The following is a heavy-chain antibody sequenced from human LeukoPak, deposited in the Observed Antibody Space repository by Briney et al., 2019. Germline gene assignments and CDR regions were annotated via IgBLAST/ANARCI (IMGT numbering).Heavy chain of an antibody. D-gene: IGHD3-10*01. J-gene: IGHJ6*03. CDR1: GYSFTSYW. Sequence: GESLKISCKGSGYSFTSYWIGWVRQMPGKGLEWMGIIYPGDSDTRYSPSFQGQVTISADKSISTAYLQWSSLKASDTAMYYCARRGGSGGGDNYYYYMDVWGKGTTVTVSS. CDR3: ARRGGSGGGDNYYYYMDV. CDR2: IYPGDSDT. V-gene: IGHV5-51*01.